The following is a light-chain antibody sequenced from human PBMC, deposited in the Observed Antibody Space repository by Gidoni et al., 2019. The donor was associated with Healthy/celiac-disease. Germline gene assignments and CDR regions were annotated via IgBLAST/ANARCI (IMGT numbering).Light chain of an antibody. CDR3: MQGLQTPWA. J-gene: IGKJ1*01. Sequence: DIVMTQSPLSLPVTPGEPASISCRSSQSLLHSNGYNYLDWYLQKPGQSPQLLIYLGSNRASGVPDRLSGSGSGTDFTLKISKVEAEDVGVYYCMQGLQTPWACGQGTKVEIK. CDR2: LGS. V-gene: IGKV2-28*01. CDR1: QSLLHSNGYNY.